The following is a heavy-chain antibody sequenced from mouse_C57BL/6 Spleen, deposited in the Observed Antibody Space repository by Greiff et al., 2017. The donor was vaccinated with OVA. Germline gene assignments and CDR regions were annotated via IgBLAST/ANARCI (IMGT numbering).Heavy chain of an antibody. CDR1: GFTFSDYG. CDR3: ARSLRYFDY. D-gene: IGHD1-1*01. V-gene: IGHV5-17*01. Sequence: EVKLQESGGGLVKPGGSLKLSCAASGFTFSDYGMHWVRQAPEKGLEWVAYISSGSSTIYYADTVKGRFTISRDNAKNTLFLQMTSLRSEDTAMYYCARSLRYFDYWGQGTTLTVSS. CDR2: ISSGSSTI. J-gene: IGHJ2*01.